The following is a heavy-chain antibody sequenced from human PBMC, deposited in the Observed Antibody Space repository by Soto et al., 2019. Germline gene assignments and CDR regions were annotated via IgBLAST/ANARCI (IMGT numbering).Heavy chain of an antibody. V-gene: IGHV1-3*01. Sequence: QVQLVQSGAEVKKPGASVKVSCKASGYTFTSYAMHWVRQAPGQRLEWMGWINAGNGNTKYSQKFQGRVTITRDTSASTAYMELSSLRSEDTAVYYCARGPLGDGYHFDYWGQGTLVTVSS. J-gene: IGHJ4*02. CDR3: ARGPLGDGYHFDY. CDR1: GYTFTSYA. D-gene: IGHD5-12*01. CDR2: INAGNGNT.